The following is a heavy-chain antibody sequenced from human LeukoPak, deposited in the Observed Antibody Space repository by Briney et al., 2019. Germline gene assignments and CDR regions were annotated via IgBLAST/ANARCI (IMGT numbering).Heavy chain of an antibody. J-gene: IGHJ4*02. V-gene: IGHV4-59*01. CDR3: ANSYGSGSRFDF. CDR2: LHYSGIT. D-gene: IGHD3-10*01. Sequence: PSETLSLTCTVSGGSITSYYWSWIRQPPGKGLEWIGHLHYSGITNYKPSPKSRVTISLDTPKNQFSLKLSSVTAADTAVYYCANSYGSGSRFDFWGQGTLVTVSS. CDR1: GGSITSYY.